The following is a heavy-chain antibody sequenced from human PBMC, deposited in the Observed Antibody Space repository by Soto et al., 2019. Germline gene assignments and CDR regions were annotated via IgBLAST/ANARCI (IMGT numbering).Heavy chain of an antibody. CDR3: ECIVPAAIGGRY. D-gene: IGHD2-2*02. CDR1: EVTFISYA. Sequence: VVSKRHCSTASEVTFISYAMSWVPQAPGKGLEWVSAISGSGGSTYYADSVKGRFTISRDNSRNTLYLQMNSLRAEDTAVYYWECIVPAAIGGRYWGQGTLVT. V-gene: IGHV3-23*01. J-gene: IGHJ4*02. CDR2: ISGSGGST.